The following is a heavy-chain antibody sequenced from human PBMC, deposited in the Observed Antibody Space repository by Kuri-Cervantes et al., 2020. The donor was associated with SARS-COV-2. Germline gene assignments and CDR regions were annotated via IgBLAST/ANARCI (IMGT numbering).Heavy chain of an antibody. D-gene: IGHD5-18*01. CDR3: ARISRPAMVGFAFDI. Sequence: SGPTLVKPTQTLTLTCTLSGISLTNSGLAVGWIRQPPGKALEWLGIIYWDDDKLYGPSLENRLTIARDTSQNQVVLTLTNMDPVDTATYYCARISRPAMVGFAFDIWGQGTMVT. V-gene: IGHV2-5*05. CDR1: GISLTNSGLA. J-gene: IGHJ3*02. CDR2: IYWDDDK.